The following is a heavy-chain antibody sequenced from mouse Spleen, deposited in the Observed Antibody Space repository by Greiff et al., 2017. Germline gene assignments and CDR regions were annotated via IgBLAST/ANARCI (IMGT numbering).Heavy chain of an antibody. CDR3: ARGGTTATAWFAY. J-gene: IGHJ3*01. CDR2: IYPGDGDT. CDR1: GYAFSSSW. V-gene: IGHV1-82*01. D-gene: IGHD1-2*01. Sequence: QVQLKESGPELVKPGASVKISCKASGYAFSSSWMNWVKQRPGKGLEWIGRIYPGDGDTNYNGKFKGKATLTADKSSSTAYMQLSSLTSEDSAVYFCARGGTTATAWFAYWGQGTLVTVSA.